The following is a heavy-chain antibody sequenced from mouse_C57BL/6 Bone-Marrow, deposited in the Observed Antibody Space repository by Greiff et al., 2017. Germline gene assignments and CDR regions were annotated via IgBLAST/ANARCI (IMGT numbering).Heavy chain of an antibody. CDR3: APYGSGYPY. V-gene: IGHV1-59*01. CDR1: GYTFTSYW. J-gene: IGHJ3*01. D-gene: IGHD1-1*01. Sequence: QVQLQQPGAELVRPGTSVKLSCKASGYTFTSYWMHWVKQRPGQGLEWIGVIDPSDSYTNYNQKFKGKATLTVDTSSSTAYMQLSSLTSEDSAVYDYAPYGSGYPYWGQGTLVTVSA. CDR2: IDPSDSYT.